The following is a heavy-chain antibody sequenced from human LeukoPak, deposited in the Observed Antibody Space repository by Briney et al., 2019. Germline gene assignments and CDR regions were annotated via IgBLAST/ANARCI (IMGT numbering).Heavy chain of an antibody. CDR1: GYSFTSHW. CDR3: ARQGDSSWLNKFDL. Sequence: GESLKISCKVSGYSFTSHWIGWVRQTPGKGLEWIGIIYPGDSDTKYTPSFQGQVTISADKSIGTAYLQWSSLKASDTAIYYCARQGDSSWLNKFDLWGQGTLVSVSS. D-gene: IGHD3-22*01. CDR2: IYPGDSDT. J-gene: IGHJ5*02. V-gene: IGHV5-51*01.